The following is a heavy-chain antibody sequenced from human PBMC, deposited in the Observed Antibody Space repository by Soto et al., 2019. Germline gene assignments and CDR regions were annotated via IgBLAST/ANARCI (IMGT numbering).Heavy chain of an antibody. J-gene: IGHJ4*02. CDR3: AREGASGSHIGY. Sequence: QVQLVQSGAEVKKPGSSVKVSCTASGGTFSSYAISWVRQAPGQGLEWMGGIIPIFGTANYAQKFQGRVTITADESTRTAYMALRSLRSEDTAVYYCAREGASGSHIGYWGQGPLVTASS. CDR2: IIPIFGTA. D-gene: IGHD3-22*01. CDR1: GGTFSSYA. V-gene: IGHV1-69*01.